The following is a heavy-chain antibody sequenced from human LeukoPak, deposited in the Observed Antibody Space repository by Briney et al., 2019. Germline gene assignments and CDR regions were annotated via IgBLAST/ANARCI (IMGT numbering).Heavy chain of an antibody. CDR2: ISTYNGNT. J-gene: IGHJ5*02. CDR3: ARHCSGGSCQSAWFDP. Sequence: VASVKVSCRTSGYTFSSYGISWVRRAPGQGLEWMGWISTYNGNTDYPQKHQGRVTMTTDTSTSTAYLELRSLRSDDTAVYYCARHCSGGSCQSAWFDPWGQGTLVTVSS. V-gene: IGHV1-18*01. D-gene: IGHD2-15*01. CDR1: GYTFSSYG.